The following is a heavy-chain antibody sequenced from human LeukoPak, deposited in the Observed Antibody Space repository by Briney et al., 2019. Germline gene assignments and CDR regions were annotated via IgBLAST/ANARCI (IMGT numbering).Heavy chain of an antibody. V-gene: IGHV1-8*01. CDR2: MNPNSGNT. CDR3: ARGLRYFDWLLSPLDY. D-gene: IGHD3-9*01. J-gene: IGHJ4*02. CDR1: GYTFTSYD. Sequence: ASVKVSCKASGYTFTSYDTNWVRQATGQGLEWMGWMNPNSGNTGYAQKFQGRVTMTRNTSISTAYMELSSLRSEDTAVYYCARGLRYFDWLLSPLDYWGQGTLVTVSS.